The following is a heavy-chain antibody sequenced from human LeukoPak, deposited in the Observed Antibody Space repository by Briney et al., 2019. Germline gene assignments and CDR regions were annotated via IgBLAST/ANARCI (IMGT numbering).Heavy chain of an antibody. J-gene: IGHJ4*02. CDR1: GFTFSSYE. CDR3: AKSFGPVIAAAGTGAD. V-gene: IGHV3-48*03. D-gene: IGHD6-13*01. Sequence: GGSLRLSCAASGFTFSSYEMNWVRQAPGKGLEWVSYISSGGDTIYYADSVKGRFTISRDNSKNTLYLQMNSLRAEDTAVYYCAKSFGPVIAAAGTGADWGQGTLVTVSS. CDR2: ISSGGDTI.